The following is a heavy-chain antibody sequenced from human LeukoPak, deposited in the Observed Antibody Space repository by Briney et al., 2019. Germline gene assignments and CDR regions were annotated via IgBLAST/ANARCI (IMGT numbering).Heavy chain of an antibody. CDR1: GFTFSSYA. J-gene: IGHJ3*02. V-gene: IGHV3-23*01. Sequence: PGGSLRLSCAASGFTFSSYAMSWVRQAPGKGLEWVSAISGSGGSTYYADSVKGRFAISRDNSKNTLYLQMNSLRAEDTAVYHCAKGEGSGYSYPFHAFDIWGQGTMVTVSS. CDR3: AKGEGSGYSYPFHAFDI. CDR2: ISGSGGST. D-gene: IGHD5-18*01.